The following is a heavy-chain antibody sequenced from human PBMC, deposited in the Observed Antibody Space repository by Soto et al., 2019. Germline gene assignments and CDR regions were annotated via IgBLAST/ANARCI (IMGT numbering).Heavy chain of an antibody. CDR2: ISYDGSNK. Sequence: PWGSLRLSCAASGFTFISYGIHCFRQSPGKGLEWVAVISYDGSNKYYADSVKGRFTISRDNSKNTLYLQMNSLRAEDTAVYYCAKEGYYYGMDVWGQGTTVTVSS. V-gene: IGHV3-30*18. CDR3: AKEGYYYGMDV. CDR1: GFTFISYG. J-gene: IGHJ6*02.